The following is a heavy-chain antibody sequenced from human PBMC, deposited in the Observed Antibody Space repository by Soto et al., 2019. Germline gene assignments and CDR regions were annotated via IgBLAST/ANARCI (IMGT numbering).Heavy chain of an antibody. J-gene: IGHJ4*02. CDR2: ISGSGGST. CDR3: AKDRAVVVAATTFDY. D-gene: IGHD2-15*01. Sequence: EVQLLESGGGLVQPGGSLRLSCAASGFTFSSYAMSWVRQAPGKGLEWVSAISGSGGSTYYADSVQGRFTISRDNSKNTLYLQMNSLRAEDTAVYYCAKDRAVVVAATTFDYWGQGTLVTVSS. V-gene: IGHV3-23*01. CDR1: GFTFSSYA.